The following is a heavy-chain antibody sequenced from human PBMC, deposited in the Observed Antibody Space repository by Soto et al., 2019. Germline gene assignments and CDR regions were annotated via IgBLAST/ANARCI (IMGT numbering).Heavy chain of an antibody. Sequence: SGPTLVNPTQTLTLTCTFSGFSLSTGGVAVGWIRQPPGKALEWLALIYWNDDKLYSPSLKTRLAVTKDTSKNQVVLTMTNVGPVDTATYYCAHKLRYLDPMDVWGQGTTVTVSS. J-gene: IGHJ6*02. V-gene: IGHV2-5*01. CDR2: IYWNDDK. CDR1: GFSLSTGGVA. D-gene: IGHD3-9*01. CDR3: AHKLRYLDPMDV.